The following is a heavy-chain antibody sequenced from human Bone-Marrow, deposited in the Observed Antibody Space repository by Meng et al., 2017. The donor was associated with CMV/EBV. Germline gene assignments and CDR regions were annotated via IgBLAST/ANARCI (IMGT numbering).Heavy chain of an antibody. CDR3: ARDIRWNYGPGY. CDR2: IYSGGST. J-gene: IGHJ4*02. V-gene: IGHV3-66*01. Sequence: GESLKISCAASGFTVSSNYMSWVRQAPGKGLEWVSVIYSGGSTYYADSVKGRFTISRDTSKNTLYLQINSLRAEDTAVYYCARDIRWNYGPGYWGQGTLVTVSS. D-gene: IGHD1-7*01. CDR1: GFTVSSNY.